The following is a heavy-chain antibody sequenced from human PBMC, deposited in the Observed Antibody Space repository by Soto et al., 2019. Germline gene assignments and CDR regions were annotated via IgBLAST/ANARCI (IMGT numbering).Heavy chain of an antibody. D-gene: IGHD3-10*01. CDR2: IYHSGST. V-gene: IGHV4-4*02. CDR3: ATRFDGLGSYEY. Sequence: KTSETLSLTCAVSGGSISSSNWWAWVRQPPGKGLEWIGEIYHSGSTNYIPSLKSRVTISVDKSKNQFSLKLTSVTAADTAVYYCATRFDGLGSYEYWGQGTPVTVYS. J-gene: IGHJ4*02. CDR1: GGSISSSNW.